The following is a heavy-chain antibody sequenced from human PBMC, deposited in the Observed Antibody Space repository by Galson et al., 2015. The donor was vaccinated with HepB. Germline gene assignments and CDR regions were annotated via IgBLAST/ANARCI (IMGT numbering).Heavy chain of an antibody. Sequence: SLRLSCAASGFTFSSYAMSWVRQAPGKGLEWVSVISGSGVSTYYADSVKGRFTISRDNSKNTLYLQMNSLRAEDTAVYYCAKEESVGLLLGDLSFPEAFDYWGQGTLVTVSS. D-gene: IGHD3-16*02. CDR3: AKEESVGLLLGDLSFPEAFDY. CDR2: ISGSGVST. V-gene: IGHV3-23*01. CDR1: GFTFSSYA. J-gene: IGHJ4*02.